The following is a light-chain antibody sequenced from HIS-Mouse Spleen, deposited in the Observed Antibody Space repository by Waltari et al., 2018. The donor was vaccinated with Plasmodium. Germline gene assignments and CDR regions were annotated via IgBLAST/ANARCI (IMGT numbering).Light chain of an antibody. J-gene: IGKJ2*01. V-gene: IGKV3-15*01. CDR3: QQYNNPRTT. CDR2: GAS. CDR1: QSVSIN. Sequence: EIVMTQSPATLSVSPGERATLSCRASQSVSINLAWYQQKPGQAPRLLIYGASTRATGIPARFSGSGSGTEFTLTISSLQSEDFAVYYCQQYNNPRTTFGQGTKLEIK.